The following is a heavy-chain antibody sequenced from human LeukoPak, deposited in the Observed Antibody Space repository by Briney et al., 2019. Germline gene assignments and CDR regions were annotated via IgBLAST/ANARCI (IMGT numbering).Heavy chain of an antibody. CDR2: IYSGGST. CDR1: GFTFSNYA. Sequence: SGGSLRLSCAASGFTFSNYAMTWVRQAPGKGLEWVSVIYSGGSTYYADSVKGRFTISRDNSKNTLYLQMNSLRAEDTAVYYCATATYYYDSSGYYTTRGFDYWGQGTLVTVSS. CDR3: ATATYYYDSSGYYTTRGFDY. V-gene: IGHV3-53*01. D-gene: IGHD3-22*01. J-gene: IGHJ4*02.